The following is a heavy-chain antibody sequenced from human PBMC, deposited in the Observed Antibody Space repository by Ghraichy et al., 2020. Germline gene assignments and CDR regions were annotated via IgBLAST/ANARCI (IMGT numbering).Heavy chain of an antibody. Sequence: GESLNISCAVSGSTINTYTLHWVRQAPGKGLEWVAAISSDGSNKDYADSVKGRFTISRDNSKNTLYLQMNSLSAEDTAVFYWARGGWDCSGGSCYSVRGDYFYAMDVWCHGTTVTVAS. V-gene: IGHV3-30*04. CDR1: GSTINTYT. CDR2: ISSDGSNK. CDR3: ARGGWDCSGGSCYSVRGDYFYAMDV. J-gene: IGHJ6*02. D-gene: IGHD2-15*01.